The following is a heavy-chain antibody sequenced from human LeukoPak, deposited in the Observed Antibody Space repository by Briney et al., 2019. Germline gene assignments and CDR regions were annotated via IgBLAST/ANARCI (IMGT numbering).Heavy chain of an antibody. CDR3: AKGDHSSMGGYYYYMDV. V-gene: IGHV3-21*01. CDR1: GFTFSSYS. D-gene: IGHD2/OR15-2a*01. Sequence: GGSLRLSCAASGFTFSSYSMNWVRQAPGKGLEGVSSINSSSSYIYYADSVKGRFTISRDNAKNSLYLQMNSLRAEDTAVYSCAKGDHSSMGGYYYYMDVWGKGTPVTVSS. J-gene: IGHJ6*03. CDR2: INSSSSYI.